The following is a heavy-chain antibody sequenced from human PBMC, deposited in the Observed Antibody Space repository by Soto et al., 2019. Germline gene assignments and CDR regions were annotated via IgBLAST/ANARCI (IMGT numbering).Heavy chain of an antibody. J-gene: IGHJ3*02. CDR2: INPATGAA. CDR3: ARGGGVGVAGSAAFDM. V-gene: IGHV1-2*02. D-gene: IGHD3-3*01. Sequence: QLHLMQSGAVVKKPGASVTVSCSASGYPVTAYYMHWVRQAPGRGLEWMGGINPATGAAKYTQTFGGRVTVTRATSTSTVFMDLGGLTSEDTAVFSCARGGGVGVAGSAAFDMWGQGTLVTVSS. CDR1: GYPVTAYY.